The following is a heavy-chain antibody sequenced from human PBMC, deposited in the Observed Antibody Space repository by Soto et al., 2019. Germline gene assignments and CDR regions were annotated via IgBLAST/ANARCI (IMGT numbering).Heavy chain of an antibody. V-gene: IGHV1-18*01. CDR1: GYTFTSYG. CDR2: ISAYNGNT. D-gene: IGHD3-3*01. J-gene: IGHJ4*02. CDR3: AIGHAVSGH. Sequence: QVQLVQSGAEVKKPGASVKVSCKASGYTFTSYGISWVRQAPGQGLEWMGWISAYNGNTNYAQKLQGRVSMTTDTSRSTAYMELRSLRSAETAVTCCAIGHAVSGHWGQGTLVTVSS.